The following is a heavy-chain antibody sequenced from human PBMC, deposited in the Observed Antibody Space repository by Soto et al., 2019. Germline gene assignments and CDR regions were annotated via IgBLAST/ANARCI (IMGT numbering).Heavy chain of an antibody. V-gene: IGHV4-4*02. J-gene: IGHJ4*02. D-gene: IGHD1-26*01. Sequence: PSETLSLTCAVSGGSISSSNWWSWVRQPPGKGLEWIGEIYHSGSTNYNPSLKSRVTISVDKSKNQFSLKLSSVTAADTAVYYCARRTNTYSGSYRGDFDYWGQGTLVTVSS. CDR2: IYHSGST. CDR1: GGSISSSNW. CDR3: ARRTNTYSGSYRGDFDY.